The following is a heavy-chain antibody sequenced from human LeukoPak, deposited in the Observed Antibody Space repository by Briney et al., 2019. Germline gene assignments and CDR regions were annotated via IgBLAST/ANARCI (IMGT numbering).Heavy chain of an antibody. Sequence: SVKVSCKASGGTFSSYAISWVRQAPGQGLEWMGGIIPIFGTANYAQKFQGRVTITADESTSTAYMGLSSLRSEDTAVYYCARDLADTAMVLYYYYYGMDVWGQGTTVTVSS. CDR1: GGTFSSYA. CDR2: IIPIFGTA. CDR3: ARDLADTAMVLYYYYYGMDV. D-gene: IGHD5-18*01. V-gene: IGHV1-69*13. J-gene: IGHJ6*02.